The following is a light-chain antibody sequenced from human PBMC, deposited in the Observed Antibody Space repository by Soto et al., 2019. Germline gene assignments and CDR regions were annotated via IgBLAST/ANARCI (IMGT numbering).Light chain of an antibody. V-gene: IGKV3-15*01. Sequence: EIVMTQSPATLSVSPGERATLSCRASQSVSSSLAWYQQKPGQAPRLLIHGASTRATGIPATFSGSGSGTEFTLTINSLQSEDFAVYYCHHYYNWPLTFGGGTKVDIK. CDR2: GAS. CDR3: HHYYNWPLT. CDR1: QSVSSS. J-gene: IGKJ4*01.